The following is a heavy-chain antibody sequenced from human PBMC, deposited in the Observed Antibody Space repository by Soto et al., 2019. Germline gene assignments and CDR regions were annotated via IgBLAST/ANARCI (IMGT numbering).Heavy chain of an antibody. CDR3: ATRKGSSGYYYGATRFYAFDI. V-gene: IGHV1-18*01. CDR1: GYTFTSYG. Sequence: ASVKVSCKASGYTFTSYGISWVRQAPGQGLEWMGWISAYNGNTNYAQKLQGRVTMTTDTSTSTAYMELRSLRSDDTAVYYCATRKGSSGYYYGATRFYAFDIWGQGTMVTVSS. D-gene: IGHD3-22*01. J-gene: IGHJ3*02. CDR2: ISAYNGNT.